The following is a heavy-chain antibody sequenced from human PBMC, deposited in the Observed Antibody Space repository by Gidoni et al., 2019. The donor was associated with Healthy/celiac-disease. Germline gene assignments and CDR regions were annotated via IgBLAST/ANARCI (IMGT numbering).Heavy chain of an antibody. CDR2: INHSGST. CDR3: ARASRRYCSGGSCYSTVRRAPFDY. J-gene: IGHJ4*02. Sequence: QVQLQQWGAGLLKPSETLSLTCAVYGGSFSGYYWTWIRQPPGKGLEWIGEINHSGSTNYNPSLKSRVTISVDTSKNQFSLKLSSVTAADTAVYYCARASRRYCSGGSCYSTVRRAPFDYWGQGTLVTVSS. V-gene: IGHV4-34*01. CDR1: GGSFSGYY. D-gene: IGHD2-15*01.